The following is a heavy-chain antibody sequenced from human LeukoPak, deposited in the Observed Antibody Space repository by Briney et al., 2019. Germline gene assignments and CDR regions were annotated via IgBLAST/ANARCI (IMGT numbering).Heavy chain of an antibody. Sequence: GASVKVSCKASGYTFTSYGISWVRQAPGQGLEWMGWISAYNGNTNYAQKLQGRVTMTTDTSTSTAYMELSRLRSDDTAVYYCARSFRGQLLYPGDYWGQGTLVTVSS. CDR1: GYTFTSYG. CDR2: ISAYNGNT. V-gene: IGHV1-18*01. D-gene: IGHD2-2*02. J-gene: IGHJ4*02. CDR3: ARSFRGQLLYPGDY.